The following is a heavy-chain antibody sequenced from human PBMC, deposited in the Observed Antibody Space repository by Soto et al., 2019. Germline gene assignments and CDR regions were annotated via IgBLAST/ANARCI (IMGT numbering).Heavy chain of an antibody. D-gene: IGHD1-1*01. Sequence: QVQLQQWGAGLVKPSETLSLSCAVYGQSFSGHSWAWIRQPPGKGLEWIGEISESGSTYYNPSLKSRVTISIDTSKNQFSLKLNSLTAVDTAAYFCARGSGIVALPGELEDVNYDFWGQGTLVNVSS. J-gene: IGHJ4*02. CDR1: GQSFSGHS. CDR2: ISESGST. V-gene: IGHV4-34*01. CDR3: ARGSGIVALPGELEDVNYDF.